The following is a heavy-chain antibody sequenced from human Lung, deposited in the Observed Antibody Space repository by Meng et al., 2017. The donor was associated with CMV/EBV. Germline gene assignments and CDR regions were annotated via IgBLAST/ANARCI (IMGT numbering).Heavy chain of an antibody. V-gene: IGHV3-49*04. CDR3: TSNRGSYYFDY. Sequence: GGSXRLSCTASGFTFGDYAMTWVRQAPGKGLEWVGFIRSKAYGGTTEYAASVKGRFTISRDDSKSIAYLQMNSLKTEDTAVYYCTSNRGSYYFDYWGQGTXVTVSS. CDR2: IRSKAYGGTT. J-gene: IGHJ4*02. CDR1: GFTFGDYA. D-gene: IGHD1-26*01.